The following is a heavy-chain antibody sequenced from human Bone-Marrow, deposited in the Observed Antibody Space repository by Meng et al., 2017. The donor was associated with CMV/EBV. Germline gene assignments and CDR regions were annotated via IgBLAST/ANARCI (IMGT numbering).Heavy chain of an antibody. CDR1: GFTFSSYE. D-gene: IGHD6-19*01. Sequence: GESLKISCAASGFTFSSYEMNWVRQAPGKGLEWVSYISSSGSTIYYADSVKGRFTISRDNAKNSLYLQMNSLRAEDTAVYYCARDLGHGWSSYFDYWGQGTLVTVSS. V-gene: IGHV3-48*03. CDR3: ARDLGHGWSSYFDY. CDR2: ISSSGSTI. J-gene: IGHJ4*02.